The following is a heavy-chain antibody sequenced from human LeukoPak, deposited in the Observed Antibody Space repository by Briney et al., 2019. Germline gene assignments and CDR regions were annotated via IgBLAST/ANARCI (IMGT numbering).Heavy chain of an antibody. CDR1: GFTFSSYA. CDR3: ARYNQYYFDY. CDR2: ISGSGGST. J-gene: IGHJ4*02. V-gene: IGHV3-23*01. D-gene: IGHD5-24*01. Sequence: GGSLRLSCAASGFTFSSYAMSWVRQAPGKGLEWVSAISGSGGSTYYADSVKGRFTISRDNSKNTLYLQMNGLRAEDTAVYYCARYNQYYFDYWGQGTLVTVSS.